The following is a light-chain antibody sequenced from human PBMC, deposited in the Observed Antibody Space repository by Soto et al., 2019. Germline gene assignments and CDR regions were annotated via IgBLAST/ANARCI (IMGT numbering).Light chain of an antibody. CDR1: QSVSSN. Sequence: EIVMTQSPATLSVSPGERATLSCSAIQSVSSNLAWYQQKPGQAPRLLIYGASGRATGIPSRFRGSGSGTEFTLTISSLQPDDFATYYCQQYNSYSLTFGGGTKVDIK. V-gene: IGKV3D-15*01. CDR3: QQYNSYSLT. CDR2: GAS. J-gene: IGKJ4*01.